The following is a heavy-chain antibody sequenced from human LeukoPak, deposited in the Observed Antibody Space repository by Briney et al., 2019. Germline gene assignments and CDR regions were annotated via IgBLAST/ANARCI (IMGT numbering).Heavy chain of an antibody. V-gene: IGHV4-38-2*02. J-gene: IGHJ4*02. D-gene: IGHD3-22*01. Sequence: SETLSLTCTVSGYSISSGYYWGWIRQPPGKGLEWIGSIYYSGSTYYNPSLKSRVTISVDTSKNQFSLKLSSVTAADTAVYYCARDTGTSNYYDSSGLTTLDYWGQGTLVTVSS. CDR2: IYYSGST. CDR3: ARDTGTSNYYDSSGLTTLDY. CDR1: GYSISSGYY.